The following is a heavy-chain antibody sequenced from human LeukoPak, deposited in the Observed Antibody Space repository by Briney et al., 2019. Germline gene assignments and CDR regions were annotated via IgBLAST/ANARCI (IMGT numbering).Heavy chain of an antibody. V-gene: IGHV1-3*01. J-gene: IGHJ5*02. CDR2: INAANSVT. Sequence: ASVKVSCKASGYTFTTYSIHWVRQAPGQRLEWMGWINAANSVTKYSQRFQGRVTITRDTSASTAYMELSSLRSEDTAVYYCARASPYNWFDPWGQGTLVTVSS. CDR1: GYTFTTYS. CDR3: ARASPYNWFDP.